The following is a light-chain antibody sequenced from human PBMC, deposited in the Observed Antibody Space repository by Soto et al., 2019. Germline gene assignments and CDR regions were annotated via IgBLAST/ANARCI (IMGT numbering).Light chain of an antibody. Sequence: EIVLTQSTGTLSFSPGERATLSCRASQSVSSSYLAWYQQKPGQAPRLLIYGASSRATGIPDRFSGSGSGTDFTLTISRLEPEDFAVYYCQQYGSSPEWTFGQGTKVE. CDR3: QQYGSSPEWT. CDR1: QSVSSSY. CDR2: GAS. J-gene: IGKJ1*01. V-gene: IGKV3-20*01.